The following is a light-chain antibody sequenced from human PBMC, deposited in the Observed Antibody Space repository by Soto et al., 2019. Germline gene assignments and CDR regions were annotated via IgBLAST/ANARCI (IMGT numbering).Light chain of an antibody. Sequence: DIELTQSPSTLSGSLGERATITCRASQTISSCLAWYQQKPGKDPKLLIYKASTINSGVPSRFSGSGSGTEFTLTISSLQPDDFATYYCQHYNRYSEAFGQGTKVDIK. CDR1: QTISSC. CDR3: QHYNRYSEA. J-gene: IGKJ1*01. V-gene: IGKV1-5*03. CDR2: KAS.